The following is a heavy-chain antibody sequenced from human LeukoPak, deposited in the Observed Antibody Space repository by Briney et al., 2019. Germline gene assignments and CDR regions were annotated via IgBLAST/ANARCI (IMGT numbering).Heavy chain of an antibody. CDR1: GGSISSGGYY. D-gene: IGHD4-23*01. CDR3: ARAETVVTSFDY. Sequence: PSETLSLTCTVSGGSISSGGYYWSWIRQHPGKGLEWIGYIYYSGSTYYNPSLKSRVTISVDTSKNQFSLKLSSVTAADTAVYYCARAETVVTSFDYWGQGTLVTVSS. V-gene: IGHV4-31*03. J-gene: IGHJ4*02. CDR2: IYYSGST.